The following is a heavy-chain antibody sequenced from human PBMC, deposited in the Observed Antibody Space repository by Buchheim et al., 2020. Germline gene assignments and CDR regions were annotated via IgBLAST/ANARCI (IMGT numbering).Heavy chain of an antibody. Sequence: QVQLQESGPGLVKPSQTLSLTCTVSCGSISSGGYYWSWIRQHPGKGLEWIGYTSYCGSTYYNPSLKSRVTISVDTSQNQFSLKLSSVTAADTAVYYCARDSLTTGTMFFDLWGRGTL. CDR2: TSYCGST. V-gene: IGHV4-31*03. CDR1: CGSISSGGYY. CDR3: ARDSLTTGTMFFDL. D-gene: IGHD1-1*01. J-gene: IGHJ2*01.